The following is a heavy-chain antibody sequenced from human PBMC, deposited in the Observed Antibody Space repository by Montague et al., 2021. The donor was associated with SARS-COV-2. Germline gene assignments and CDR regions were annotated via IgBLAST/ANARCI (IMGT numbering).Heavy chain of an antibody. D-gene: IGHD1-7*01. CDR2: IYYSGST. CDR3: ARAAGYNWNYGYNWFDP. J-gene: IGHJ5*02. Sequence: SETLSLTCTVSGGSISSYYWSWIRQPPGKGLEWIGYIYYSGSTNYNPSLKSRVTVSVETSKNQFSLKLSSVTAADTAVYYCARAAGYNWNYGYNWFDPWGQGTLVTVSS. CDR1: GGSISSYY. V-gene: IGHV4-59*01.